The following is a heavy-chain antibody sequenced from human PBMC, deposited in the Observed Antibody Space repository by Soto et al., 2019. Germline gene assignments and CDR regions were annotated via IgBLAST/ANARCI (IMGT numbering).Heavy chain of an antibody. CDR1: GGSISAYY. D-gene: IGHD2-8*01. J-gene: IGHJ6*03. CDR3: FRRARLLMYFSMGV. CDR2: IYNAEST. Sequence: QVPVQAAGPGVVEPSETLSLTCTVSGGSISAYYWSWIRQPPGKGLDWIGYIYNAESTKYNPSLETRFTVESDTAKDQVALKLSSVTAADTAMYYCFRRARLLMYFSMGVCGGETTVTVS. V-gene: IGHV4-59*01.